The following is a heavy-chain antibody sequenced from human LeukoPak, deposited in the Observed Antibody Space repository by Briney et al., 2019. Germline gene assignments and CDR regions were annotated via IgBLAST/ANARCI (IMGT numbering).Heavy chain of an antibody. D-gene: IGHD2-2*01. J-gene: IGHJ5*01. CDR3: ARALPGGPVVVVSSLWLDS. CDR1: GFTFSDYY. CDR2: ISSGGSTI. V-gene: IGHV3-11*04. Sequence: PGGSLRLSCAASGFTFSDYYMSWIRQAPGKGLEWLSYISSGGSTIYYADSVKGRFTISRDNAKNSLYLQMNSLRAEDTAVYYCARALPGGPVVVVSSLWLDSWGQGNLVTVSS.